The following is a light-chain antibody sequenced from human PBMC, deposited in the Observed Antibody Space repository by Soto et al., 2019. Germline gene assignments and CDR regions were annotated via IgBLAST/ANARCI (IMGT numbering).Light chain of an antibody. Sequence: DIQLTQSPSSLSASVGDRVTISCRASQSIRRYLNWYQQKPGEAPNLLISPASTRQSGVPSRFSHSGSGTDFTLTISSLQPEDFATYYCQQSDTSSLTFGGGTKVEFK. J-gene: IGKJ4*01. CDR2: PAS. CDR1: QSIRRY. V-gene: IGKV1-39*01. CDR3: QQSDTSSLT.